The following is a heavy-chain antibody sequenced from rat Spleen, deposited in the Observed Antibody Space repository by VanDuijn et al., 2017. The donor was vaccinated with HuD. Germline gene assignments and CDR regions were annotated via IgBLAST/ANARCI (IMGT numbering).Heavy chain of an antibody. Sequence: EVQLVESGGGLVQPGRSLKLSCVASGFTFNNYWMTWIRQTPGKGLEWVASITDTGGSTFYPDSMKGRFTISRDNAKSTLYLQMDSLRSEDTATYYCARLWVFDSWGQGVMVTVSS. J-gene: IGHJ2*01. CDR1: GFTFNNYW. CDR3: ARLWVFDS. CDR2: ITDTGGST. D-gene: IGHD1-7*01. V-gene: IGHV5-31*01.